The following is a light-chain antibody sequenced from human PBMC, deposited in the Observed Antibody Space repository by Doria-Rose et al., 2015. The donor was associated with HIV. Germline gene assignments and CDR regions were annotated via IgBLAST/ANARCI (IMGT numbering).Light chain of an antibody. Sequence: GDRVTITCRASQSINTYLNWHQQKPGKAPKLMIYAASTLQSGVPSRFSGSGSGTDFTLTISSLQPEDFASYYCQQSYSNIRTFGGGTRVEMK. CDR2: AAS. V-gene: IGKV1-39*01. J-gene: IGKJ4*01. CDR1: QSINTY. CDR3: QQSYSNIRT.